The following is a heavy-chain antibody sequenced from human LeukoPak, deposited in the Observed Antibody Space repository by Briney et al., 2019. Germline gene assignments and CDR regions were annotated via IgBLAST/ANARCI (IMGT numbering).Heavy chain of an antibody. J-gene: IGHJ4*02. D-gene: IGHD3-3*01. CDR3: ARVERLKEHRSTGALGY. CDR1: GYTFTSYA. V-gene: IGHV7-4-1*02. CDR2: INTNTGNP. Sequence: ASVKVSCKASGYTFTSYAMNWVRQAPGQGLEWMGWINTNTGNPTYAQGFTGRFVFSLDTSVSTAYLQISSLKAEDTAVYYCARVERLKEHRSTGALGYWGQGTLVTVSS.